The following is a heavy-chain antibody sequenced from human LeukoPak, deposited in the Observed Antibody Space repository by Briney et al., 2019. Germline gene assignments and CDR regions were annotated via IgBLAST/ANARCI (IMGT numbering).Heavy chain of an antibody. V-gene: IGHV3-21*01. D-gene: IGHD2-2*01. J-gene: IGHJ6*02. CDR1: GFAFSNAW. CDR3: ARYQTREYCSSTSCYRGHGGYYYYGMDV. Sequence: RAGGSLRLSCAASGFAFSNAWMSWVRQAPGKGLEWVSSISSSSSYIYYADSVKGRFTISRDNAKNSLYLQMNSLRAEDTAVYYCARYQTREYCSSTSCYRGHGGYYYYGMDVWGQGTTVTVPS. CDR2: ISSSSSYI.